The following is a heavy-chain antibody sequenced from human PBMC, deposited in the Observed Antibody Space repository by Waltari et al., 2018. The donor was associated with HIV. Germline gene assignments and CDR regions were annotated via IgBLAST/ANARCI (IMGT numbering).Heavy chain of an antibody. J-gene: IGHJ4*02. CDR3: ARDHRFLEWLI. CDR1: GGSISSSSYY. Sequence: QLQLQESGPGLVKPSETLSLTCTVSGGSISSSSYYWGWIRQPPGKGLEWIGSIYYSGSTYYNPSLKSRVTISVDTSKNQFSLKLSSVTAADTAVYYCARDHRFLEWLIWGQGTLVTVSS. D-gene: IGHD3-3*01. CDR2: IYYSGST. V-gene: IGHV4-39*07.